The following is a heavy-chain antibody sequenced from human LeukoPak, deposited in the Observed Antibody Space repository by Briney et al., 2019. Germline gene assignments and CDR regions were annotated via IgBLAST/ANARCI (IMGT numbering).Heavy chain of an antibody. J-gene: IGHJ5*02. CDR2: INTNTGNP. D-gene: IGHD3-3*01. CDR3: ARDRLVLRFLEGPQAPLDP. CDR1: GYTFTSYA. Sequence: GASVKVSCKASGYTFTSYAMNWVRQAPGQGLEWMGWINTNTGNPTYAQGFTGRFVFSLDTSVSTAYLQISSLKAEDTAVYYCARDRLVLRFLEGPQAPLDPWGQGTLVTVSS. V-gene: IGHV7-4-1*02.